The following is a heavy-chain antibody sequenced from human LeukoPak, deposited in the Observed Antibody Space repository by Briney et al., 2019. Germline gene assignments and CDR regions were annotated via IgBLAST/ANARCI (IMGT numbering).Heavy chain of an antibody. Sequence: SETLSLTCTVSGASLGKSTSYWGWIRQPPGKDLEWIGTISYSGTTYYNPSLKSRLTISVDTSKNHFPLKLTSVTAADTAVYFCAEDQGYDFWSGQHYYFDYWGQGTLVTVSS. CDR3: AEDQGYDFWSGQHYYFDY. CDR2: ISYSGTT. D-gene: IGHD3-3*01. CDR1: GASLGKSTSY. J-gene: IGHJ4*02. V-gene: IGHV4-39*06.